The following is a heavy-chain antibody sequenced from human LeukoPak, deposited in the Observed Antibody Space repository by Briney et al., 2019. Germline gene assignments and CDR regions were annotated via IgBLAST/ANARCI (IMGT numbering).Heavy chain of an antibody. CDR2: ISSSGSTI. Sequence: GGSLRLSCAASGFTFSSYEMNWVRQAPGKGLEWVSYISSSGSTIYYADSVKGRFTISRDNAKNSLYLQMNSLTAEDTAVYFCARDQVAFASWFDPWGQGTLVTVSS. D-gene: IGHD2-21*01. CDR1: GFTFSSYE. CDR3: ARDQVAFASWFDP. V-gene: IGHV3-48*03. J-gene: IGHJ5*02.